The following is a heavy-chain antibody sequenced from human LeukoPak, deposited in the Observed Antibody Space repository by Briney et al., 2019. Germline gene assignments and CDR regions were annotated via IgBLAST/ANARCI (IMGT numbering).Heavy chain of an antibody. V-gene: IGHV3-48*02. CDR2: ISISGTTI. CDR3: ARILRIGYSSSLSYFDY. J-gene: IGHJ4*02. Sequence: GGSLRLSCAASGFTFSSYGMNWVRQAPGKGLEWVSYISISGTTIYYADSVKGRFTISRDNSRNSVYLQMDSLRDEDTAVYYCARILRIGYSSSLSYFDYWGQGTLVTVSS. D-gene: IGHD6-6*01. CDR1: GFTFSSYG.